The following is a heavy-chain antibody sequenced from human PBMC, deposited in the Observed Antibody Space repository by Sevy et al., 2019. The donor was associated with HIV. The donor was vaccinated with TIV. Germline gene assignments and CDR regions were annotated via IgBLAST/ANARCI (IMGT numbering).Heavy chain of an antibody. J-gene: IGHJ4*02. CDR3: AKSDYHFWSGQAGGYYFDY. D-gene: IGHD3-3*01. Sequence: GGSLRLSCAASRFTFSNYAMSWVRQAPGKGLEWVSSISGSGGNTYYSDSVKGRFTISRDNSRNTLYLQMNSLRADDTAVYYCAKSDYHFWSGQAGGYYFDYWGQGTLVTVSS. V-gene: IGHV3-23*01. CDR1: RFTFSNYA. CDR2: ISGSGGNT.